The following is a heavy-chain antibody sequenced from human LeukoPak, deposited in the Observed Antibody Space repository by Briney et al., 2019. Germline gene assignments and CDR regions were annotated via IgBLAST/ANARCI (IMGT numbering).Heavy chain of an antibody. CDR3: AKDEPIVPAAPSYFDY. CDR1: GYTFTGYY. J-gene: IGHJ4*02. D-gene: IGHD2-2*01. V-gene: IGHV3-30*02. Sequence: SCKASGYTFTGYYMHWVRQAPGKGLEWVAFIRYDGSNKYYADSVKGRFTISRDNSKNTLYLQMNSLRAEDTAVYYCAKDEPIVPAAPSYFDYWGQGTLVTVSS. CDR2: IRYDGSNK.